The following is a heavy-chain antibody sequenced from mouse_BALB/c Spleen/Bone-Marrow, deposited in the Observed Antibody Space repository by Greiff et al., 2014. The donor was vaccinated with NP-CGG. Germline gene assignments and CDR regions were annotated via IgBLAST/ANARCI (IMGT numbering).Heavy chain of an antibody. CDR2: IHPYNDGT. J-gene: IGHJ2*01. D-gene: IGHD2-10*02. CDR1: GFTFTSYV. V-gene: IGHV1-14*01. Sequence: EVQLQQSGPEPVKPEASVKMSCKASGFTFTSYVMHWVKQKPGQGLEWIGYIHPYNDGTKYNERFKGKATLTSDKSSSTAYMELSSLTSEDSAVYYCARTILGYYFDYWGQGTTLTVSS. CDR3: ARTILGYYFDY.